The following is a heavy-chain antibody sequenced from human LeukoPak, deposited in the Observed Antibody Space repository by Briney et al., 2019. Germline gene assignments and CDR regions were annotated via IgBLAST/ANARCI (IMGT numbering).Heavy chain of an antibody. V-gene: IGHV3-23*01. D-gene: IGHD1-26*01. Sequence: PGGSLRLSCAASGFTFTNYAMSWVRQAPGKGLEWVSTISGGGGSTYSADSVMGRFTISRDNSKTTLYLQMNSLRAEDTAVYYCARARPSGSYYFDYWGQGTLVTVSS. J-gene: IGHJ4*02. CDR2: ISGGGGST. CDR3: ARARPSGSYYFDY. CDR1: GFTFTNYA.